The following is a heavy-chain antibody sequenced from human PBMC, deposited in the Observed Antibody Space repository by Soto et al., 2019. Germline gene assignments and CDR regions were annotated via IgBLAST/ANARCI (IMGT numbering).Heavy chain of an antibody. J-gene: IGHJ2*01. CDR1: GGTFSSYT. CDR3: ARGNHRWLQLWYFDL. D-gene: IGHD5-12*01. CDR2: IIPIFGTA. V-gene: IGHV1-69*12. Sequence: QVQLVQSGAEVKKPGSSVTVSCKASGGTFSSYTISWVRQAPGQGLEWMGGIIPIFGTANYAQKFQGRVTITADEPTSTAYMELGSLRSEDTAVYYCARGNHRWLQLWYFDLWGRGTLVTVSS.